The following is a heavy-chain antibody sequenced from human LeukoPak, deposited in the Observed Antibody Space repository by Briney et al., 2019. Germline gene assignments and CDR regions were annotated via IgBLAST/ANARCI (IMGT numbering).Heavy chain of an antibody. CDR1: GYDFTSYY. D-gene: IGHD3-22*01. CDR3: ARGSSTAVVILDPYYFDS. J-gene: IGHJ4*02. V-gene: IGHV1-46*01. CDR2: ISPSSGST. Sequence: GASVKVSCKASGYDFTSYYMHWLRQAPGQGLEWMAIISPSSGSTSFAQKFQGRLSMTRDTSTSTVYMELRSLRSVDTAVYYCARGSSTAVVILDPYYFDSWGQGTLVTVSS.